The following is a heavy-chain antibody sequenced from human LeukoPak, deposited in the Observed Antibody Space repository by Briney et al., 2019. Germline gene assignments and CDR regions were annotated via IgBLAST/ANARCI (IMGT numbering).Heavy chain of an antibody. Sequence: ASVKVSCKASGGTFSSYAISWVRQAPGQGLEWMGRIIPILGIANYAQKFQGRVTITADKSTSTAYMELSSLRSEDTAVYYCARVSDSSSWYGSRPPYYYGMDVWGQGTTVTVSS. D-gene: IGHD6-13*01. CDR3: ARVSDSSSWYGSRPPYYYGMDV. V-gene: IGHV1-69*04. CDR2: IIPILGIA. J-gene: IGHJ6*02. CDR1: GGTFSSYA.